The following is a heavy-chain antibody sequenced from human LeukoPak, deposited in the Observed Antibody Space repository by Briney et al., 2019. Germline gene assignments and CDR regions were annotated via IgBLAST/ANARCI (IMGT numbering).Heavy chain of an antibody. CDR1: GFTFDDYA. CDR3: AKVTENYSSSGFDY. Sequence: GGSLRLSCAASGFTFDDYAMHWVRQAPGKGLEWVSGIGWNSGDIGYADSVKGRFTISRDNAKNSLYLQMNSLRAEDTALYYCAKVTENYSSSGFDYWGQGTLVTVTS. V-gene: IGHV3-9*01. J-gene: IGHJ4*02. CDR2: IGWNSGDI. D-gene: IGHD6-6*01.